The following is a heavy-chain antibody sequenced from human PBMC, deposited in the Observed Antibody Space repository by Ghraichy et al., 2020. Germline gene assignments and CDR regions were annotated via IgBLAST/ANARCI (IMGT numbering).Heavy chain of an antibody. Sequence: LSLTCAASGFTVSSNYMSWVRQAPGKGLEWVSVIYSGGSTYYADSVKGRFTISRDNSKNTLYLQMNSLRAEDTAVYYCARGNYGWPDYYYGMDVWGQGTTVTVSS. D-gene: IGHD1-7*01. V-gene: IGHV3-53*01. CDR3: ARGNYGWPDYYYGMDV. CDR2: IYSGGST. J-gene: IGHJ6*02. CDR1: GFTVSSNY.